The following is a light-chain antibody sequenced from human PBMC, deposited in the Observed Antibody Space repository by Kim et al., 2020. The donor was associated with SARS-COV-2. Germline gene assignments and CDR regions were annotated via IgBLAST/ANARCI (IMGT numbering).Light chain of an antibody. CDR3: QQRSNWPPYT. V-gene: IGKV3-11*01. CDR1: QSVSSY. J-gene: IGKJ2*01. Sequence: PGERATLSCRASQSVSSYLAWYQQKPGQAPRLLIYDASNRATGIPARFSGSGSGTDFTLTISSLEPEDFAVYYCQQRSNWPPYTFGQGTKLE. CDR2: DAS.